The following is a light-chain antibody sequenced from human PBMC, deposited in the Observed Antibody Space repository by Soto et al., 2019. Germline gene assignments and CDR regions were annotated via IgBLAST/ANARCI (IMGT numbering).Light chain of an antibody. Sequence: DIQLTQSPSFLSASVGDRVTITCRASQDISNYLAWYQQKPGKAPMFLIYATSTLQSGVPSRFSGSGSGTEFTLTISSLQPEDFATYYCQQVKTYPLTFGEGTKVEIK. CDR1: QDISNY. V-gene: IGKV1-9*01. CDR3: QQVKTYPLT. J-gene: IGKJ4*01. CDR2: ATS.